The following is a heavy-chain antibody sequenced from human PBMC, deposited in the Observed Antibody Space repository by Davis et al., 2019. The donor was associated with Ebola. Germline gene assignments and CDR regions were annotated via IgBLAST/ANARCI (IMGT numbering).Heavy chain of an antibody. J-gene: IGHJ3*02. CDR2: INSNFGGK. Sequence: ASVKVSCKASGYSFAAHYIHWVRQAPGQGLEWMGRINSNFGGKIYAQKFQDRVTLTIDTSINTAYMELDRLRSDDTAVYYCARTSIVGTTTTASDIWGQGTLVTVSS. V-gene: IGHV1-2*06. CDR3: ARTSIVGTTTTASDI. D-gene: IGHD1-26*01. CDR1: GYSFAAHY.